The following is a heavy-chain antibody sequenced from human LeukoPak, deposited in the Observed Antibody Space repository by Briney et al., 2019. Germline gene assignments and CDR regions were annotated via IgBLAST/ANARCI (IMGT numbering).Heavy chain of an antibody. CDR3: ARDSYYFDY. CDR2: INHSGST. J-gene: IGHJ4*02. D-gene: IGHD2-15*01. CDR1: GGSFSGYY. Sequence: PSETLSLTCAVYGGSFSGYYWSWIRQPPGKGLEWIGEINHSGSTNYNPSLKSRVTISVDTSKNQFSLKLSSVTAADTAVYYCARDSYYFDYWGQGTLVTVS. V-gene: IGHV4-34*01.